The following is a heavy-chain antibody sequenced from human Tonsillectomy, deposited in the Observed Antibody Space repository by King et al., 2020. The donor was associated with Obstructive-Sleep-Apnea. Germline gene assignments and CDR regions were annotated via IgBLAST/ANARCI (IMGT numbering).Heavy chain of an antibody. D-gene: IGHD3-10*01. Sequence: VQLVESGGGLVQPGGSLRLSCAASGFTFSSYWMSWVRQAPGKGLEWVANIKQDGSEKYYVDSVKGRFTISRDNAKNSLYLQMNSLRAEDTAEYYCARDAVWFGYYFDYWGQGTLVTVSS. CDR1: GFTFSSYW. V-gene: IGHV3-7*01. CDR2: IKQDGSEK. J-gene: IGHJ4*02. CDR3: ARDAVWFGYYFDY.